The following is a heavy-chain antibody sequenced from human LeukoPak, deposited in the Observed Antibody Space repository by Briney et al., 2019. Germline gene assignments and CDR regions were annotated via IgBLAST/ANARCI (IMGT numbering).Heavy chain of an antibody. CDR2: ISGSDSGT. CDR3: ARAGATGAFDY. CDR1: GFTFSTYA. Sequence: GGSLRLSCEASGFTFSTYAMSWVRQPPGKGLQWVSGISGSDSGTYYTDSVKGRFTISRDNSKNTVYLEIDNLRAEDTAVYYCARAGATGAFDYWGQGTLVTVSS. D-gene: IGHD1-26*01. J-gene: IGHJ4*02. V-gene: IGHV3-23*01.